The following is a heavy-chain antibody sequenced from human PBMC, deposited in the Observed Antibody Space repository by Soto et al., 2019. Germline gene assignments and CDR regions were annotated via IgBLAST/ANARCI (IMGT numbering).Heavy chain of an antibody. CDR3: AKLTAA. CDR2: ITSSGGGT. Sequence: GRSLRLSWGAAGVTFSAYGVRRVRQAPGKGLEWVSSITSSGGGTYYADSVKGRFTVSRDNSKNTVYLQMNSLRDEDTAVYYCAKLTAAWGQGALVTVSS. CDR1: GVTFSAYG. J-gene: IGHJ4*02. V-gene: IGHV3-23*01. D-gene: IGHD6-13*01.